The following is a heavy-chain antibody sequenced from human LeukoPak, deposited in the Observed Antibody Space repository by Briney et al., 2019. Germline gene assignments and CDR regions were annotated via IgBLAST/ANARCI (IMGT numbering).Heavy chain of an antibody. V-gene: IGHV3-21*01. Sequence: GGSLRLSCAASGFTFSSYTTNWVRQAPGKGLEWVSSIGSSSSYIYYADSVKGRFTISRDNAKNSLYLQMNSLRAEDTAVYYCARDSYDSGSYYYNVYWFDPWGQGTLVTVSS. D-gene: IGHD3-10*01. J-gene: IGHJ5*02. CDR2: IGSSSSYI. CDR3: ARDSYDSGSYYYNVYWFDP. CDR1: GFTFSSYT.